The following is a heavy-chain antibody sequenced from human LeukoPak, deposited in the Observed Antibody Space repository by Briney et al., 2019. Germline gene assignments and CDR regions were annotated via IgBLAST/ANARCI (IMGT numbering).Heavy chain of an antibody. Sequence: GESLKISCKASGNSFTSYWIAWVRQAPGKGLEWVSVIYSGGSTYYADSVKGRFTISRDNSKNTLYLQMSSLRAEDTAVYYCARGGEYFDSNDYIKTFDYWGQGTLVTVSS. D-gene: IGHD3-22*01. V-gene: IGHV3-53*01. J-gene: IGHJ4*02. CDR3: ARGGEYFDSNDYIKTFDY. CDR1: GNSFTSYW. CDR2: IYSGGST.